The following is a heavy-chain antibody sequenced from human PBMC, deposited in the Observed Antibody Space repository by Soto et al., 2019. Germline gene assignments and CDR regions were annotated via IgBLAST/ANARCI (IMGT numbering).Heavy chain of an antibody. CDR3: ARDPNYYDFWAGSYYYHGMDV. CDR1: GYTFTNNF. Sequence: QVQLVQSGAEVKKPGASVKVACKTSGYTFTNNFVHWVRQAPGQGLEWMGAINPGSRITNYALKFQGRVTMTRDTSTNTVYLELSSLRSEDTAVYSCARDPNYYDFWAGSYYYHGMDVWGQGTTVTVSS. CDR2: INPGSRIT. V-gene: IGHV1-46*01. D-gene: IGHD3-3*01. J-gene: IGHJ6*02.